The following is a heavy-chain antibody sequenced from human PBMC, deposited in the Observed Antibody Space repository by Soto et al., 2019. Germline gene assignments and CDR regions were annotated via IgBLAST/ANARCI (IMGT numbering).Heavy chain of an antibody. CDR3: ARGGYCGSTSCYSDYYGMDV. D-gene: IGHD2-2*01. Sequence: PGESLKISCKGSGYSFTSYWIGWVRQMPGKGLEWMGIIYPGDSDTRYSPSFQGQVTISADKSISTAYLQWSSLKASDTAVYYCARGGYCGSTSCYSDYYGMDVWGQGTTVTVSS. CDR1: GYSFTSYW. V-gene: IGHV5-51*01. J-gene: IGHJ6*02. CDR2: IYPGDSDT.